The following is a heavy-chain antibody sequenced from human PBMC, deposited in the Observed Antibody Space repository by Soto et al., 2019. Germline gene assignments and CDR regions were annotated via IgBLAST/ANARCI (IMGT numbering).Heavy chain of an antibody. J-gene: IGHJ4*02. CDR3: ARDNEWGITGPYRFDY. Sequence: ASVKVSCKASGGTFSSYTISWVRQAPGQGLEWMGRIIPILGIANYAQKFQGRVTITADKSTSTAYMELSSLRSEDTAVYYCARDNEWGITGPYRFDYWPQRTPVTVSS. CDR2: IIPILGIA. V-gene: IGHV1-69*04. CDR1: GGTFSSYT. D-gene: IGHD1-20*01.